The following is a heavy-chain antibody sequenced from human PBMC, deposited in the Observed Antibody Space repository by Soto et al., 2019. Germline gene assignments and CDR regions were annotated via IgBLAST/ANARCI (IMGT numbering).Heavy chain of an antibody. D-gene: IGHD3-22*01. CDR3: ARRPITMINFRGNDAFDI. CDR1: GGSISSGDYY. Sequence: QVQLQESGPGLVKPSQTLSLTCTVSGGSISSGDYYWRWIRQPPGKGLEWIGYIYYSGSTYYNPSLKSRVTISVDTSKNQFSLKLSSVTAADTAVYYCARRPITMINFRGNDAFDIWGQGTMVTVSS. V-gene: IGHV4-30-4*01. J-gene: IGHJ3*02. CDR2: IYYSGST.